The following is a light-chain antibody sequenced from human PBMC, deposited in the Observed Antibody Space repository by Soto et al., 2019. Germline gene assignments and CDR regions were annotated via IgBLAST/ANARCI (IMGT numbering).Light chain of an antibody. CDR2: AAS. CDR1: QDISTY. J-gene: IGKJ1*01. V-gene: IGKV1-27*01. CDR3: QKYGSAPVW. Sequence: DIQMTQSPSSLSASVGDRVTITCRASQDISTYLAWYQQKPGKAPKLLIYAASTLQSGVPSRFSGSGSGTDFTLTISSLQPEDVATYYCQKYGSAPVWFGQGTKVEIK.